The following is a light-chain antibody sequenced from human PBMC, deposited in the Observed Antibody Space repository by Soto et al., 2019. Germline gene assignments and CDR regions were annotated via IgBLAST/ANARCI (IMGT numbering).Light chain of an antibody. V-gene: IGKV1-5*01. J-gene: IGKJ1*01. CDR2: DAS. CDR1: QSISSW. CDR3: QQYNSYSWT. Sequence: DIQMNQSPSTLSASVGDRVTITCRASQSISSWLAWYQQKPGKAPKLLIYDASSLESGVPSRFSGSGSGTEFTLTISSLQPDDFATYYCQQYNSYSWTFGQGTKVAIK.